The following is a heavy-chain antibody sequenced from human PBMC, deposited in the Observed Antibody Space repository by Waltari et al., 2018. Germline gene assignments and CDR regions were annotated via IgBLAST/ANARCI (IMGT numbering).Heavy chain of an antibody. CDR3: AKRYNWNDEGHFDY. CDR1: GFNFHDYA. J-gene: IGHJ4*02. V-gene: IGHV3-9*01. D-gene: IGHD1-1*01. CDR2: ISWNGVTR. Sequence: EVQLVESGGGLVQPGRSLRLACAASGFNFHDYAMHWVRQPPGKGLEWVSRISWNGVTRGYADSVKCRFTISRDNAKNSLFLQMNGLRDEDTALYHCAKRYNWNDEGHFDYWGQGTLVTVSS.